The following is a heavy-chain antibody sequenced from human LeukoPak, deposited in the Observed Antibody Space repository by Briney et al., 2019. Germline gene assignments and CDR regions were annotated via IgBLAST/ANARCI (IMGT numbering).Heavy chain of an antibody. CDR3: AKDIAGSIAARRDFWFDP. Sequence: GGSLRLSCAASGFTFSTYAMSWVRRAPGKGLEWVSVISGSGGSTYYADSGKGRFTISRDNSKNTLYLQMNSLRAEDTAVYYCAKDIAGSIAARRDFWFDPWGQGTLVTVSS. CDR1: GFTFSTYA. V-gene: IGHV3-23*01. D-gene: IGHD6-6*01. J-gene: IGHJ5*02. CDR2: ISGSGGST.